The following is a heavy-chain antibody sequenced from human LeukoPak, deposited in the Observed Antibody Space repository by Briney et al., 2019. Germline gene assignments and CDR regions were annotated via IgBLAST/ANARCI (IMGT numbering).Heavy chain of an antibody. CDR2: IIPIFGTA. V-gene: IGHV1-69*01. CDR1: GGTFSSYT. J-gene: IGHJ4*02. Sequence: SVKVSCKTSGGTFSSYTINWVRQAPGRGLEWMGGIIPIFGTANYAQMFQGRVTIIADEPTTTVYMELSSLRSDDTAVYYCAREDGGLDNWGQGTLVTVSS. D-gene: IGHD3-16*01. CDR3: AREDGGLDN.